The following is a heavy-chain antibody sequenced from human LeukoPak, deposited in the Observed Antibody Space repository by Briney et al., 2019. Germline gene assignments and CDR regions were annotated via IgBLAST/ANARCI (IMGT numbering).Heavy chain of an antibody. D-gene: IGHD4-17*01. J-gene: IGHJ4*02. CDR1: GFTFSSYW. CDR2: IKQDGGEK. CDR3: ARLGARQVLDY. Sequence: PGGSLRLSCTASGFTFSSYWMSWVRQAPGKGLEWVANIKQDGGEKYYVDSVKGRFTISRDNAKNSLHLQMNSLRAEDTAVYYCARLGARQVLDYWGQGTLVTVSS. V-gene: IGHV3-7*01.